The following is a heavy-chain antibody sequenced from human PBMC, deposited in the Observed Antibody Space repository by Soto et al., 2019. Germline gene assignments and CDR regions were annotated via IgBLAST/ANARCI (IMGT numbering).Heavy chain of an antibody. J-gene: IGHJ6*02. D-gene: IGHD2-15*01. Sequence: SGGSLRLSCAASGFTFSSYSMNWVRQAPGKGLEWVSSISSSSSYIYYADSVKGRFTISRDNAKNSLYLQMNSLRAEDTAVYYCARDTAATSSYYYYGMDVWGQGTTVTVSS. CDR3: ARDTAATSSYYYYGMDV. CDR1: GFTFSSYS. CDR2: ISSSSSYI. V-gene: IGHV3-21*01.